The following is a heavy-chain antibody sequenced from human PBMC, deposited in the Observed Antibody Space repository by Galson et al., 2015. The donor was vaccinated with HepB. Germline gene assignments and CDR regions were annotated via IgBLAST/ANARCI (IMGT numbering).Heavy chain of an antibody. V-gene: IGHV3-74*01. CDR1: GFSFSTNW. CDR2: INGDGTAT. J-gene: IGHJ4*02. CDR3: TRLGYTYGYGGHFDY. Sequence: SLRLSCAASGFSFSTNWMHWVRQAPGKGLEWVSRINGDGTATTYAGSVKGRFTVSRDNARTTMFLQMDSLRANDTAVYYYTRLGYTYGYGGHFDYWGQGTLVTVSS. D-gene: IGHD5-18*01.